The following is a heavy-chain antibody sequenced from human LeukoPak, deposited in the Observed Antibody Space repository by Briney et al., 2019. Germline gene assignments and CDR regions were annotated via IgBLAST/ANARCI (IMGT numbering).Heavy chain of an antibody. D-gene: IGHD6-19*01. CDR1: GYSITSGYY. J-gene: IGHJ5*02. Sequence: PSETLSLTCAVSGYSITSGYYWAWIRQPPGQGLEWIGSINHSGSTYYNPSLKSRVTISVDTSKNQFSLKLNSVTAADTAVYYCAREAVTRVWFDPWGQGTLVIVSS. CDR3: AREAVTRVWFDP. V-gene: IGHV4-38-2*02. CDR2: INHSGST.